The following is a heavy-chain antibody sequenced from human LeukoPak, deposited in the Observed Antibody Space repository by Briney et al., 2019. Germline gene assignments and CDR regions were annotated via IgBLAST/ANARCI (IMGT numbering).Heavy chain of an antibody. D-gene: IGHD3-3*01. CDR3: ATVSYDVWTGINWFDP. CDR2: IRTSGNT. CDR1: GFIFSSYA. V-gene: IGHV3-23*01. Sequence: GGSLRLSCAASGFIFSSYAISWVRQAPGKGLEWVSGIRTSGNTYYADSVKGRFTISRDISKNTVYLQMNSLRAEDSAVYYCATVSYDVWTGINWFDPWGQGTLVTVSS. J-gene: IGHJ5*02.